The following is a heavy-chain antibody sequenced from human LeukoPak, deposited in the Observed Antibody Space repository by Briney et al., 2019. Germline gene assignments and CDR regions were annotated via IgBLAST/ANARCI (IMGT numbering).Heavy chain of an antibody. Sequence: SETLSLTCAVYGGSFSGYYWSWIRQPPGKGLEWIGEINHSGSTNYNPSLKSRVTISVDTSKNQFSLKLSSVTAADTAVYYCARVRIVATTNYYYYGMDVWGQGTTVTVSS. V-gene: IGHV4-34*01. D-gene: IGHD5-12*01. CDR2: INHSGST. CDR1: GGSFSGYY. CDR3: ARVRIVATTNYYYYGMDV. J-gene: IGHJ6*02.